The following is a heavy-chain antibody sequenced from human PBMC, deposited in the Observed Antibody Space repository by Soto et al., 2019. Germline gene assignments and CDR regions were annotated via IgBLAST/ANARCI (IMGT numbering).Heavy chain of an antibody. V-gene: IGHV3-23*01. CDR1: GFTFSTYA. CDR3: VRGVRLHFDL. CDR2: ISGSGNKT. J-gene: IGHJ4*02. Sequence: EVQLLESGGGLVQPRGSLRLSCGVSGFTFSTYAMSWVRQAPGKGLEWVSAISGSGNKTFYADSVKGRFTISRDNSKNTLHLHMSSLRVEDTAVYYCVRGVRLHFDLWGQGTLVTVSS.